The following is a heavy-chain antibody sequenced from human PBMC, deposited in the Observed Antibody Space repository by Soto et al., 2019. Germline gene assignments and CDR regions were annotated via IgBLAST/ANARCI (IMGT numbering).Heavy chain of an antibody. CDR3: AKGGGDY. CDR2: ISVGGGST. D-gene: IGHD3-16*01. V-gene: IGHV3-23*01. CDR1: GFTFSSHV. J-gene: IGHJ4*02. Sequence: EVQVLESGGGLVQPGGSLRLSCVASGFTFSSHVMSWVRQAPGKGLEWVSGISVGGGSTYYADSAKGRFTISRDNSKNTLSLQMNSLRAEDTAIYYCAKGGGDYWGQGTLVTVSS.